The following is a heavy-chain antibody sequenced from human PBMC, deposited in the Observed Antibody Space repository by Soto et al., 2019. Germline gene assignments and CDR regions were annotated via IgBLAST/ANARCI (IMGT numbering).Heavy chain of an antibody. CDR3: ARLSRVYYGSGIGYYMDV. V-gene: IGHV5-51*01. J-gene: IGHJ6*03. D-gene: IGHD3-10*01. CDR2: IYPGDSDT. Sequence: GESLKISCKGSGYSFTSYWIGWVRQMPGKGLEWMGIIYPGDSDTRYSPPFQGQVTISADKSISTAYLQWSSLKASDTAIYYCARLSRVYYGSGIGYYMDVWGKGTTVTVSS. CDR1: GYSFTSYW.